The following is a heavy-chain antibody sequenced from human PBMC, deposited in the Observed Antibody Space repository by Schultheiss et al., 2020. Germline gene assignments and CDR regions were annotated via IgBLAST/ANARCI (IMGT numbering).Heavy chain of an antibody. Sequence: AETLSLTCTVSGGSISSSSYYWGWIRQPPGKGLEWIGYIYYSGSTNYNPSLKSRVTISVDTSKNQFSLKLSSVTAADTAVYYCARGFHDSSGYNDYWGQGTLVTVSS. D-gene: IGHD3-22*01. CDR3: ARGFHDSSGYNDY. CDR2: IYYSGST. V-gene: IGHV4-61*05. CDR1: GGSISSSSYY. J-gene: IGHJ4*02.